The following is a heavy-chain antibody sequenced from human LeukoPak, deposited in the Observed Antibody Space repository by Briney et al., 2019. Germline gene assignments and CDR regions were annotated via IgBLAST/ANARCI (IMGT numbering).Heavy chain of an antibody. Sequence: VASVKVSCKASGYTFTGYYMHWVRQAPGQGLEWMGWINPNSGGTNYAQKFQGWVTMTRDTSISTAYMELSRLGSDDTAVYYCARQGAAARPQYFDYWGQGTLVTVSS. CDR1: GYTFTGYY. CDR3: ARQGAAARPQYFDY. V-gene: IGHV1-2*04. J-gene: IGHJ4*02. CDR2: INPNSGGT. D-gene: IGHD6-6*01.